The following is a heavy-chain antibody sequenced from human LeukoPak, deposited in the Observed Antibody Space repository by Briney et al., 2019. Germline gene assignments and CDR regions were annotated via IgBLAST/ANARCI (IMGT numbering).Heavy chain of an antibody. V-gene: IGHV3-23*01. CDR3: AKDGPLLWFGPTDA. Sequence: GGSLRLSCVASGFTLSTYEMSWVRQAPGKGLEWVAAVSSTGSGTYYPDSLKGRFIISRDNSQNTVFLQMNSLRPEDTAFYFCAKDGPLLWFGPTDAWGQGILVTVSS. CDR2: VSSTGSGT. CDR1: GFTLSTYE. D-gene: IGHD3-10*01. J-gene: IGHJ5*02.